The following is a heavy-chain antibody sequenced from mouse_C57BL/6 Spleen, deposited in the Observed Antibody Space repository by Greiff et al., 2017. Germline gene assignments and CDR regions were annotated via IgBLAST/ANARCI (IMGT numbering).Heavy chain of an antibody. V-gene: IGHV14-3*01. CDR3: GNSNYEDYYAMDY. D-gene: IGHD2-5*01. J-gene: IGHJ4*01. Sequence: EVQRVESVAELVRPGASVKLSCTASGFNIKNTYMHWVKQRPEHGLEWIGRIDPANGSTKYAPKFQGKATITADTSSNTAYLQLSSLTSEDTAIYYGGNSNYEDYYAMDYWGKGTSVTVSS. CDR1: GFNIKNTY. CDR2: IDPANGST.